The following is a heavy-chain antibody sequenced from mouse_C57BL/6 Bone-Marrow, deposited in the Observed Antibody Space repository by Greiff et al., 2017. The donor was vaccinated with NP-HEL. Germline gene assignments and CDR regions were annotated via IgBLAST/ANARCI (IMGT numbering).Heavy chain of an antibody. J-gene: IGHJ3*01. V-gene: IGHV5-4*03. CDR2: ISDGGSYT. Sequence: VESGGGLVKPGGSLKLSCAASGFTFSSYAMSWVRQTPEKRLEWVATISDGGSYTYYPDNVKGRFTISRDNAKNNLYLQMSHLKSEDTAMYYCARGCVYDGYYSWFAYWGQGTLVTVSA. CDR1: GFTFSSYA. D-gene: IGHD2-3*01. CDR3: ARGCVYDGYYSWFAY.